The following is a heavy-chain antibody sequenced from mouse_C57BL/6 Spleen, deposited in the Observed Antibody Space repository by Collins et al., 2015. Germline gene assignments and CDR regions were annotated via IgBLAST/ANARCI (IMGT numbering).Heavy chain of an antibody. Sequence: DVQLVESGGGLVQPGGSRKLSCAASGFTFSSFGMHWVRQAPEKGLEWVAYISSGSSTIYYADTVKGRFTISRDNPKNTLFLQMTSLRSEDTAMYYCARSGNFAYWGQGTLVTVSA. J-gene: IGHJ3*01. D-gene: IGHD2-1*01. V-gene: IGHV5-17*02. CDR1: GFTFSSFG. CDR3: ARSGNFAY. CDR2: ISSGSSTI.